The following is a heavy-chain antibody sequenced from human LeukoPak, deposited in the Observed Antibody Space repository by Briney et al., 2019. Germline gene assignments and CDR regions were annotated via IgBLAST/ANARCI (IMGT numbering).Heavy chain of an antibody. CDR2: ISGSGGST. Sequence: GGSLRLSCVASGFTFSRYAMSWVRQAPGKGLEWVSAISGSGGSTYYADSVKGRFTISRDNSKNTLYLQMNSRRAEDTAVYYCAKPMIVVLESFDYWGQGTLVTVSS. D-gene: IGHD3-22*01. V-gene: IGHV3-23*01. J-gene: IGHJ4*02. CDR3: AKPMIVVLESFDY. CDR1: GFTFSRYA.